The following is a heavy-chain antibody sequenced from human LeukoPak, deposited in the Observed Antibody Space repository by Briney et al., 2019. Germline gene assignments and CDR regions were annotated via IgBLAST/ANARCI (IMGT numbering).Heavy chain of an antibody. D-gene: IGHD3-22*01. J-gene: IGHJ4*02. CDR3: ARRPPIDSSGYYYFDY. V-gene: IGHV4-39*01. CDR1: GGSISSSNYY. CDR2: IYYSGST. Sequence: SETLSLTCTVSGGSISSSNYYWGWVRQHPGKGREWLGSIYYSGSTYYNPSLKSRVTISVDTSKNQFSLKLSSVTAADTAVYYCARRPPIDSSGYYYFDYWGQGTLVTVSS.